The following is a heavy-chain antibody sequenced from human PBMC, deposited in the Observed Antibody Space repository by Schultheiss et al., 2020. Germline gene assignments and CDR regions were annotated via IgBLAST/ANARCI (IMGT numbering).Heavy chain of an antibody. D-gene: IGHD6-19*01. V-gene: IGHV4-34*01. CDR2: INHSGST. J-gene: IGHJ4*02. CDR3: AGQVAGPLGY. CDR1: GGSFSGYY. Sequence: SETLSLTCAVYGGSFSGYYWSWIRQPPGKGLEWIGEINHSGSTNYNPSLKSRVTISVDTSKNQFSLKLSSVTAADTAVYYCAGQVAGPLGYWGQGTLVTVSS.